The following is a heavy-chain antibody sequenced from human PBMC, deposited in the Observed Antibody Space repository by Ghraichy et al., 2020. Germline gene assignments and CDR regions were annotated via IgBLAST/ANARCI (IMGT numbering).Heavy chain of an antibody. CDR2: INHSGST. D-gene: IGHD6-19*01. CDR1: GGSFSGYY. Sequence: ESLNISCAVYGGSFSGYYWSWIRQPPGKGLEWIGEINHSGSTNYNPSLKSRVTISVDTSKNQFSLKLSSVTAADTAVYYCVGVAVANAFDYWGQGTLVTVSS. V-gene: IGHV4-34*01. CDR3: VGVAVANAFDY. J-gene: IGHJ4*02.